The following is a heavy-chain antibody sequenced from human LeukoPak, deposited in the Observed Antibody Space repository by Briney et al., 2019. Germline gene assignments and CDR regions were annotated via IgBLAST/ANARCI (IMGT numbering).Heavy chain of an antibody. D-gene: IGHD5-24*01. V-gene: IGHV1-46*01. J-gene: IGHJ4*02. Sequence: ASAKVSCKASGYTFTSYYMHWVRQAPGQGLEWMGIINPSGGSTSYAQKFQGRVTMTRDTSTSTVYMELSSLRSEDTAVYYCARVGYERWLQLRSDYFDYWGQGTLVTVSS. CDR1: GYTFTSYY. CDR2: INPSGGST. CDR3: ARVGYERWLQLRSDYFDY.